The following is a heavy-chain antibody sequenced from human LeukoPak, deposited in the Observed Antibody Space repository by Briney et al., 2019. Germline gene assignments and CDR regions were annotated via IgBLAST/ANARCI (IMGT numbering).Heavy chain of an antibody. D-gene: IGHD6-19*01. CDR2: IIPILGIA. J-gene: IGHJ6*02. CDR1: GGTFSSYA. CDR3: ARELSSGWYDNYYYGMDV. V-gene: IGHV1-69*04. Sequence: SVKVSCKASGGTFSSYAISWVRQAPGQGLEWMGRIIPILGIANYAQKFQGRVTITADKSTSTAYMEPSSLRSEDTAVYYCARELSSGWYDNYYYGMDVWGQGTTVTVSS.